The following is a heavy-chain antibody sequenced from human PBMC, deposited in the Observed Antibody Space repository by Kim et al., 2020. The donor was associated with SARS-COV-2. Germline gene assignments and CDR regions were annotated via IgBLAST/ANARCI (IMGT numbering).Heavy chain of an antibody. CDR2: INPNSGGT. CDR3: ARETYSSSLDFQH. Sequence: ASVKVSCKASGYTFTGYYMHWVRQAPGQGLEWMGWINPNSGGTNYAQKFQGRVTMTRDTSISTAYMELSRLRSDDTAVYYCARETYSSSLDFQHWGQGTLVTVSS. J-gene: IGHJ1*01. V-gene: IGHV1-2*02. CDR1: GYTFTGYY. D-gene: IGHD6-13*01.